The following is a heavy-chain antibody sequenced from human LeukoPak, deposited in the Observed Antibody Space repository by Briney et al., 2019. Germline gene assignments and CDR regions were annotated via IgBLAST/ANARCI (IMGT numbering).Heavy chain of an antibody. J-gene: IGHJ4*02. V-gene: IGHV3-7*01. D-gene: IGHD5-18*01. Sequence: GGSLRLSRAGSGFTFSDFWMTWVRQTPGKGLEWVANIKEDGTEKNLVDSVKGRFTISRDNTKNLLFLEMNNLRGDDTAIYYCVRESRPGGAMGLYHNLDYWGQGTLVAVSS. CDR1: GFTFSDFW. CDR3: VRESRPGGAMGLYHNLDY. CDR2: IKEDGTEK.